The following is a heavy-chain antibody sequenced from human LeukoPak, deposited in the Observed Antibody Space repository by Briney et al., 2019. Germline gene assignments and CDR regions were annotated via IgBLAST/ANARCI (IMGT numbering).Heavy chain of an antibody. Sequence: GGSLTLSCAASGPTVTSSAIHCDSQASGKGLEWVGLIDRPAKTYATAYGASVGGRFTISRDDSKNTEYLQMDSLKTEYTALCYCTRYRGTYNWLDRLGQGTLVTVSS. CDR3: TRYRGTYNWLDR. D-gene: IGHD1-26*01. CDR1: GPTVTSSA. CDR2: IDRPAKTYAT. J-gene: IGHJ5*02. V-gene: IGHV3-73*01.